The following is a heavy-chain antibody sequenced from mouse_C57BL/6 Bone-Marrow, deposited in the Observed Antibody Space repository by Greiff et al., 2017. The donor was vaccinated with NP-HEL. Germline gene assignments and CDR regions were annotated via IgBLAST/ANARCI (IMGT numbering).Heavy chain of an antibody. CDR3: AKTAQAHY. Sequence: QVQLQQSGPELVKPGASVKLSCKASGYTFTSYDINWVKQRPGQGLEWIGWIYPGDGSTKYNEKFKGKATLTVDQSSSTAYMELHSLTSEDSAVYFCAKTAQAHYWGQGTTLTVSS. J-gene: IGHJ2*01. D-gene: IGHD3-2*02. CDR2: IYPGDGST. CDR1: GYTFTSYD. V-gene: IGHV1-85*01.